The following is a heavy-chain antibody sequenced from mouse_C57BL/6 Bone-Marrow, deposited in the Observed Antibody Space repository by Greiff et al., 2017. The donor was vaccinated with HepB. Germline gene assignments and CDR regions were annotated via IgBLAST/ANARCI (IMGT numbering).Heavy chain of an antibody. CDR3: ARPSYYDYDRGFAY. Sequence: EVQLVESGGGLVQPGGSLKLSCAASGFTFSDYYMYWVRQTPEKRLEWVAYISNGGGSTYYPDTVKGRITISRDNAKNTLYLQMSRLKSEDTAMYYCARPSYYDYDRGFAYWGQGTLVTVSA. CDR1: GFTFSDYY. J-gene: IGHJ3*01. CDR2: ISNGGGST. D-gene: IGHD2-4*01. V-gene: IGHV5-12*01.